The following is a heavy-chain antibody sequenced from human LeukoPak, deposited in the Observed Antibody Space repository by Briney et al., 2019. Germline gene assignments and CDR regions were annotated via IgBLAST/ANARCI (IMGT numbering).Heavy chain of an antibody. V-gene: IGHV4-61*01. CDR3: AREWDYNNQPSYGMDV. J-gene: IGHJ6*02. Sequence: PSETLSLTCTVSGGSISSGSYYWGWIRQPPGKGLEWIGYIYYSGSTNYNPSLKSRVTISVDTSKNQFSLKLSSVTAADTAVYYCAREWDYNNQPSYGMDVWGQGTTVAVSS. CDR1: GGSISSGSYY. CDR2: IYYSGST. D-gene: IGHD4-11*01.